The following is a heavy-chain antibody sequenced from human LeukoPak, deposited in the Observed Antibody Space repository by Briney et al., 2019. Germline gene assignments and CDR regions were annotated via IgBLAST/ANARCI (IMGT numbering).Heavy chain of an antibody. V-gene: IGHV3-21*01. CDR1: GFTFGSYS. D-gene: IGHD2-2*01. CDR2: ISSSSSYI. J-gene: IGHJ6*02. Sequence: PGGSLRLSCAASGFTFGSYSMNWVRQAPGKGLKWVSSISSSSSYIYYADSVKGRFTISRDNAKNSLYLQMNSLRAKDTAVYYCARVSSSSYYYGMDVWGQGTTVTVSS. CDR3: ARVSSSSYYYGMDV.